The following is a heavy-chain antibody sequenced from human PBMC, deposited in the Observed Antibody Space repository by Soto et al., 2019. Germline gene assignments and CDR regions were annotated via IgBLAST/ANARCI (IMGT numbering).Heavy chain of an antibody. V-gene: IGHV3-48*03. CDR1: GFTFSIYE. D-gene: IGHD3-10*01. CDR3: ARVSFGELAAFDV. Sequence: GGSLRLSCAASGFTFSIYEMNWVRQAPGKGLGWVSYITSSGTTKYYADSVKGRFTISRDNTKNSIYLQMYSLRAEDTAIYYCARVSFGELAAFDVWGQGTMVTVSS. CDR2: ITSSGTTK. J-gene: IGHJ3*01.